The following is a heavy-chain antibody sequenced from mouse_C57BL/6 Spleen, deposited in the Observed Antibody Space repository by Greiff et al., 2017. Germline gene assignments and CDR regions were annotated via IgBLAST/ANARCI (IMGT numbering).Heavy chain of an antibody. CDR3: AKGYYDYDLYYAMDY. CDR1: GYTFPSYW. V-gene: IGHV1-7*01. Sequence: VQLQQSGAELAKPGASVKLSCKASGYTFPSYWMHWVKQRPGQGLEWIGYINPSSGYTKYNQKFKDKATLTADKSSSTAYMQLSSLTYEDSAVYYCAKGYYDYDLYYAMDYWGQGTSVTVSS. J-gene: IGHJ4*01. CDR2: INPSSGYT. D-gene: IGHD2-4*01.